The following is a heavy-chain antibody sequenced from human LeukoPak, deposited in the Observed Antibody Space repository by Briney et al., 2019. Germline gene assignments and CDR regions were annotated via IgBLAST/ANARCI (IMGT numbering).Heavy chain of an antibody. D-gene: IGHD1-7*01. Sequence: GGSLRLSCAASGFTVSSNYMSWVRRAPGKGLEWVSALSGSGDSTYYAGSVKGRFTISRDNSKNTLYLQMNSLRAEDTAVYYCAKESGTTDYWGQGTLVTVSS. V-gene: IGHV3-23*01. CDR3: AKESGTTDY. CDR2: LSGSGDST. J-gene: IGHJ4*02. CDR1: GFTVSSNY.